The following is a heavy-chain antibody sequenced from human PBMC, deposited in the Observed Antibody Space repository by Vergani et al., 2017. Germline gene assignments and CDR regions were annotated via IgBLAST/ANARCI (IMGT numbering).Heavy chain of an antibody. Sequence: QVQLVQSGAEVKKPGSSVKVSCKASGGTFSSYAISWVRQAPGQGLEWMGGIIPIFGTANYAQKFQGRVTITADESTSTAYVELSSLRSEDTAVYYCARTGYCSGGSCYSDNWFDPWGQGTLVTVSS. D-gene: IGHD2-15*01. V-gene: IGHV1-69*12. J-gene: IGHJ5*02. CDR1: GGTFSSYA. CDR3: ARTGYCSGGSCYSDNWFDP. CDR2: IIPIFGTA.